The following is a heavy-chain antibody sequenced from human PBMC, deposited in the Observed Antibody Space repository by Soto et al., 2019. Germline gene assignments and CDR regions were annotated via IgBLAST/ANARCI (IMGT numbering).Heavy chain of an antibody. CDR2: IRSKAYGGTT. CDR3: TRDRVRGGVDILYYYYGMDV. CDR1: GFTFGDYA. J-gene: IGHJ6*02. V-gene: IGHV3-49*03. D-gene: IGHD3-16*01. Sequence: PGGSLRLSCTASGFTFGDYAMSWFRQAPGKGLEWVGFIRSKAYGGTTEYAASVKGRFTISRDDSKSIAYLQMNSLKTEDTAVYYCTRDRVRGGVDILYYYYGMDVWGQGTTVTVSS.